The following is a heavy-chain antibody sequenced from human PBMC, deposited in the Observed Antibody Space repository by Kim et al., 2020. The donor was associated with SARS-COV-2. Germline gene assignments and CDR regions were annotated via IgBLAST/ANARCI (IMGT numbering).Heavy chain of an antibody. Sequence: ASVKVSCKVSGYTLTELSMHWVRQAPGKGLEWMGGFDPEDGETIYAQKFQGRVTMTEDTSTDTAYMELSSLRSEDTAVYYCATDTPYDFWSGYKWRNGMDVWGQGTTVTVSS. CDR2: FDPEDGET. CDR3: ATDTPYDFWSGYKWRNGMDV. V-gene: IGHV1-24*01. D-gene: IGHD3-3*01. CDR1: GYTLTELS. J-gene: IGHJ6*02.